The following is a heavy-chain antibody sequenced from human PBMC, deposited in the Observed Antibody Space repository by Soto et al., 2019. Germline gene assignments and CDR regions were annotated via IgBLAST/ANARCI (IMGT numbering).Heavy chain of an antibody. J-gene: IGHJ4*02. CDR2: ISYDGSNK. V-gene: IGHV3-30-3*01. Sequence: GGSLRLACAGSGFTFKTYTFHWGRQPPGKGLEWVAVISYDGSNKYYADSVKGRFTVSRDNSKSTLFLQMNSLTPEDTAVYYCARGSMYNWNQSPPDSWGQGTLVTVSS. CDR1: GFTFKTYT. D-gene: IGHD1-20*01. CDR3: ARGSMYNWNQSPPDS.